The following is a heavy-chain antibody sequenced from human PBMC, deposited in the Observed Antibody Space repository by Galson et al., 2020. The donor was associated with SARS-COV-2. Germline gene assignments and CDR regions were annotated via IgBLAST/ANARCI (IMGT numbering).Heavy chain of an antibody. CDR3: ARGGVNYYTYFDY. V-gene: IGHV3-30-3*01. CDR1: GFTFSSYA. D-gene: IGHD1-26*01. Sequence: TGGSLRLSCAASGFTFSSYAMHWVRQAPGKGLEWVAVISYDGSNKYYADSVKGRFTISRDNSKNTLYLQMNSLRAEDTAVYYCARGGVNYYTYFDYWGQGTLVTVSS. J-gene: IGHJ4*02. CDR2: ISYDGSNK.